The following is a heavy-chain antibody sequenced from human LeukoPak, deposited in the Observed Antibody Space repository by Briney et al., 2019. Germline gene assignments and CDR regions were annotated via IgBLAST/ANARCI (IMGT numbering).Heavy chain of an antibody. CDR3: ARHSLIGTTPFGY. V-gene: IGHV1-46*01. CDR1: GYTFISYY. D-gene: IGHD1-20*01. J-gene: IGHJ4*02. Sequence: ASVKVSCKASGYTFISYYIHWVRQAPGQGLEWMGLINPSSGNTPYPQHFQGRVTMTRDTSTSTVYMELSSLRSEDTAVYYCARHSLIGTTPFGYWGQGALVSVPS. CDR2: INPSSGNT.